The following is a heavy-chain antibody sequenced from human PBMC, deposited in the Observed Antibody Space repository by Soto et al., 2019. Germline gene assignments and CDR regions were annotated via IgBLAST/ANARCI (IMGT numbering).Heavy chain of an antibody. CDR1: GFTFSSYA. D-gene: IGHD3-22*01. CDR3: AISDSTDYYYTRLFY. V-gene: IGHV3-23*01. Sequence: PGGSLRLSCAASGFTFSSYAMSWVRQAPGKGLEWVSGISGGGVNTYYADSVKGRFTISRDNSKNTLYLQMNSLRAEDTAVYYCAISDSTDYYYTRLFYWGQGTLVTVSS. J-gene: IGHJ4*02. CDR2: ISGGGVNT.